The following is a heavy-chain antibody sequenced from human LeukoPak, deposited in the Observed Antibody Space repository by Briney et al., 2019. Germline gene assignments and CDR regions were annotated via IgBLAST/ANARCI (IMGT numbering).Heavy chain of an antibody. CDR3: ARADLATITVDY. CDR1: GFTFSRYS. J-gene: IGHJ4*02. D-gene: IGHD5-24*01. Sequence: GGSLRLSCAASGFTFSRYSMNGLRQAPGKGLEWVSSISSSGSYIYYADSVKGRFTISRDNAKNSLYLQMNSLRAEDTAVYYCARADLATITVDYWGQGALVTVSS. CDR2: ISSSGSYI. V-gene: IGHV3-21*01.